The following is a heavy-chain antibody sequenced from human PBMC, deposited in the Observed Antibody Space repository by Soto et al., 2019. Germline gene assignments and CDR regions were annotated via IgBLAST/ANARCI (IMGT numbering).Heavy chain of an antibody. J-gene: IGHJ4*01. Sequence: ETLSLTCTVSGGSVTSTNDYWGWFRQPPGGGLEWLGTVYYSGRTSYNPSLKSRVSISVNTSKNQFSLKLISVTAADTAIFYRARLDWGTYSSFEFWGPGTRFTVS. V-gene: IGHV4-39*01. CDR3: ARLDWGTYSSFEF. CDR2: VYYSGRT. D-gene: IGHD3-9*01. CDR1: GGSVTSTNDY.